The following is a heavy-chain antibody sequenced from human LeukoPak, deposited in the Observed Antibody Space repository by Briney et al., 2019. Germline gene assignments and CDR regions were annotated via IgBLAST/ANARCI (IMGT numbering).Heavy chain of an antibody. J-gene: IGHJ5*02. CDR1: GGSISSGDYY. D-gene: IGHD6-13*01. CDR3: ARVESEIAPSHPYNWFDP. Sequence: PSQTLSLTCTVSGGSISSGDYYWSWLRQPPGKGLEWIGYIYYSGSTYYNPSLKSRVTRSVDTSKNQFSLKLSSVTAADTAVYYCARVESEIAPSHPYNWFDPWGQGTLVTVSS. CDR2: IYYSGST. V-gene: IGHV4-30-4*01.